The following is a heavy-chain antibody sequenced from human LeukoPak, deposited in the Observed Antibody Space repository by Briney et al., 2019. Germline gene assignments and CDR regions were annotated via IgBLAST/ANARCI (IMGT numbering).Heavy chain of an antibody. CDR1: GGTFSSYA. CDR2: IIPIFGTA. Sequence: ASVKVSCKASGGTFSSYAISWVRQAPGQGLEWMGRIIPIFGTANYAQKFQDRVTITTDESTSTAYMELSSLRSEDTAVYYCAREAFWSGYQNWFDPWGQGTLVTVSS. V-gene: IGHV1-69*05. CDR3: AREAFWSGYQNWFDP. D-gene: IGHD3-3*01. J-gene: IGHJ5*02.